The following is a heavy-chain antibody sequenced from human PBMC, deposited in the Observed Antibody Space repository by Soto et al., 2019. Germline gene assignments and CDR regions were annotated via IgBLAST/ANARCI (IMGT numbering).Heavy chain of an antibody. CDR3: VRGKYSGSYFCDY. CDR2: VSSVGSTT. Sequence: GGSLRLSCEASGFSFSDDWMHWVRQAPGEGLVWVSSVSSVGSTTDYADSVKGRFTISRDNAKNTPYLQMNSLGAEDTAVYYCVRGKYSGSYFCDYWGQGTLVTAPQ. V-gene: IGHV3-74*01. D-gene: IGHD1-26*01. CDR1: GFSFSDDW. J-gene: IGHJ4*02.